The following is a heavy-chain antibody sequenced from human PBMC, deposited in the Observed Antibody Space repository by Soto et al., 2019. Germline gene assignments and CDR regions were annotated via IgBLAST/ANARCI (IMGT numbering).Heavy chain of an antibody. Sequence: QMQLVESGGGLVKPGGSLRLSCAASGFTFSDNYMSWIRQAPGKGLEWVSYISSSGSTIYYADSVKGRFTISRDNAKNSLYLQMNSLRAEDTAVYYCARDRDAFGSSWYWFDPWGQGTLVTVSS. J-gene: IGHJ5*02. CDR1: GFTFSDNY. CDR3: ARDRDAFGSSWYWFDP. V-gene: IGHV3-11*01. D-gene: IGHD6-13*01. CDR2: ISSSGSTI.